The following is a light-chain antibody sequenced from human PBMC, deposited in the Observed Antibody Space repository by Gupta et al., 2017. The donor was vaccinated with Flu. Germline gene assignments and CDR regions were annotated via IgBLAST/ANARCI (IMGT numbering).Light chain of an antibody. J-gene: IGKJ2*01. CDR3: QQYKSYKT. CDR1: QSISSR. Sequence: SPSTLSASVGDRVTITCRASQSISSRLAWYQQKPGKAPKVLISEASRLETGVPSRFSGSASGTEFTLTISSLQPDDFATYYCQQYKSYKTFGQGTKLEIK. V-gene: IGKV1-5*03. CDR2: EAS.